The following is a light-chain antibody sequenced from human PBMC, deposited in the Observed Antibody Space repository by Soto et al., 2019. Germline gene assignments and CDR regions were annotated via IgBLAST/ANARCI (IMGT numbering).Light chain of an antibody. J-gene: IGKJ2*01. CDR2: DAS. V-gene: IGKV3-11*01. Sequence: EIVLTQSPATLSLSPGERATLSCRASQSVSSSLAWYQQKPGQAPRLLIYDASNRATGIPARFSGSGSGTDFTLSISSREPEDFAVYSCQQRANWPRTFAQGTKQEI. CDR1: QSVSSS. CDR3: QQRANWPRT.